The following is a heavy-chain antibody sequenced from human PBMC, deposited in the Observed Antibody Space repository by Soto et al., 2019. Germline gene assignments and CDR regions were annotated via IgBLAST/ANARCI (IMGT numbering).Heavy chain of an antibody. D-gene: IGHD4-17*01. J-gene: IGHJ4*02. CDR2: IKSKTDGGTT. V-gene: IGHV3-15*01. CDR1: GFTFSNAW. Sequence: GGSLRLSCAASGFTFSNAWMSWVRQAPGKGLEWVGRIKSKTDGGTTDYAAPVKGRFTISRDDSKNTLYLQMNSLKTEDTAVYYCTTRRWIYGDYDYWGQGTLVTVSS. CDR3: TTRRWIYGDYDY.